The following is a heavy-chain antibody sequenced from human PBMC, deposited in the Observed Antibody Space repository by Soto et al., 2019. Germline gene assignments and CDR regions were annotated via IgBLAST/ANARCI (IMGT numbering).Heavy chain of an antibody. D-gene: IGHD3-22*01. CDR1: GGSISSYY. J-gene: IGHJ4*02. CDR3: ARMNYYDTSGYPFDY. V-gene: IGHV4-59*01. Sequence: PSETLSLTCTASGGSISSYYWTWILQPQGKGLEWIGYIYFRGATNYNPSLKSRVTMSADTSKNQFSLKLNSVTAADTAVYYCARMNYYDTSGYPFDYWGQGMMVTVSS. CDR2: IYFRGAT.